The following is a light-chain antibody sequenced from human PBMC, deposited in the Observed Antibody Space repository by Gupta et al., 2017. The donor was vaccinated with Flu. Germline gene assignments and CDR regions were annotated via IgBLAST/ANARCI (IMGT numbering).Light chain of an antibody. CDR1: QSINMF. J-gene: IGKJ2*01. CDR3: QQRYSSPYT. V-gene: IGKV1-39*01. Sequence: DIQMTQSPSSLSSSIGDSVTITCRASQSINMFLNWYQQKPGKAPKLLIYTTSTLNSGAPSRFSGSGSGTDFTLTISRLQPEDFATYYCQQRYSSPYTFGQGTKVEI. CDR2: TTS.